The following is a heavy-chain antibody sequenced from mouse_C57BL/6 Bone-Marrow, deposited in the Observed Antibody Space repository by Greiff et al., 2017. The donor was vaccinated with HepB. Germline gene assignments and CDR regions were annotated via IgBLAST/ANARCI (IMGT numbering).Heavy chain of an antibody. CDR3: ARDDGYYGAMDY. J-gene: IGHJ4*01. CDR2: SRNKANDYTT. D-gene: IGHD2-3*01. V-gene: IGHV7-1*01. CDR1: GFTFSDFY. Sequence: EVQLVESGGGLVQSGRSLRLSCATSGFTFSDFYMEWVRQAPGKGLEWIAASRNKANDYTTEYSASVKGRFIVSRDTSQSILYLQMNALRAEDTAIDYCARDDGYYGAMDYWGQGTSVTVSS.